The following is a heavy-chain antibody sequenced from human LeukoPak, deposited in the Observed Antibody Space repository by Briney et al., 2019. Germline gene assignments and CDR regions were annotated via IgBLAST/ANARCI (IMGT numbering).Heavy chain of an antibody. J-gene: IGHJ4*02. CDR1: GFTFSSYG. D-gene: IGHD2-15*01. CDR2: ISYDGSNK. V-gene: IGHV3-30*18. Sequence: PGGSLRLSCAASGFTFSSYGMHWVRQAPGKGLEWAAVISYDGSNKYYADSVKGRFTISRDNSKNTLYLQMNSLRAEDTAVYYCAKDVASSVEYFDYWGQGTLVTVSS. CDR3: AKDVASSVEYFDY.